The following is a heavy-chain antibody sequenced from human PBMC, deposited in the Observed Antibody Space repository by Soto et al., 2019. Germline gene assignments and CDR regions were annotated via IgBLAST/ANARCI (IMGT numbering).Heavy chain of an antibody. CDR2: INHTGGT. CDR1: GGSVNVYY. V-gene: IGHV4-34*01. Sequence: SETLSLTCAVYGGSVNVYYWNWIRQPPGKGLEWIGEINHTGGTHYNPSLKSRVTMSVDTSKNQFSLRLSSVTAADTAIYYCATRITVFGLLIPPFDPWGQGTQVTVSS. J-gene: IGHJ5*02. D-gene: IGHD3-3*01. CDR3: ATRITVFGLLIPPFDP.